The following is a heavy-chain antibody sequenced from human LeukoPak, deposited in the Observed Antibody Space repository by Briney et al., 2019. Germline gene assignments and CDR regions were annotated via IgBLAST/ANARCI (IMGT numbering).Heavy chain of an antibody. CDR3: ARRVPYTVATDY. D-gene: IGHD4-17*01. CDR1: GFTFSGFW. V-gene: IGHV3-7*03. CDR2: INSDGSEG. J-gene: IGHJ4*02. Sequence: GGSLRLSCAVSGFTFSGFWMSWSRQAPGKGLEWVASINSDGSEGYYADVVKGRFTISRDDSKNTLYLQMNSLRAEDTAVYYCARRVPYTVATDYWGQGTLVTVSS.